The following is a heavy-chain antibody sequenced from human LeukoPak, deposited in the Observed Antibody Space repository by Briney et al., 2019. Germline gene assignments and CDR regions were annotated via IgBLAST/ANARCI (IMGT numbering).Heavy chain of an antibody. CDR2: IYYSGST. CDR1: GGSISSSSYY. Sequence: SETLSLTCTVSGGSISSSSYYWGWIRQPPGKGLEWIGSIYYSGSTYYNPSLKSRVTISVDTSKNQFSLKLSSVTAADTAVYYCARDLGGSYSSETWFDPWGQGTLVTVSS. D-gene: IGHD1-26*01. V-gene: IGHV4-39*02. J-gene: IGHJ5*02. CDR3: ARDLGGSYSSETWFDP.